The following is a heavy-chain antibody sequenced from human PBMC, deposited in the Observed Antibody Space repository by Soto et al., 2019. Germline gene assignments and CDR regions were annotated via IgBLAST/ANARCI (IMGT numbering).Heavy chain of an antibody. V-gene: IGHV3-23*01. CDR1: GFTFGGYA. CDR3: AKNRSIQYDHPVDY. Sequence: GGSLRLSCAASGFTFGGYAMSWVRQAPGRGLEWVSGISHSGSATYYADSVKGRFTISRDNSRSTLYLQMNSLGAEDTVVYYCAKNRSIQYDHPVDYWGQGTLVTVSS. J-gene: IGHJ4*02. D-gene: IGHD3-16*01. CDR2: ISHSGSAT.